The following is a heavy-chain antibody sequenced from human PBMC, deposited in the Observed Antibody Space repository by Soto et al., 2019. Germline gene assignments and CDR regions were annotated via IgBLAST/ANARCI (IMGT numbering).Heavy chain of an antibody. CDR3: AKDARSGWNFDY. CDR1: GFTFSSYA. V-gene: IGHV3-23*01. D-gene: IGHD6-19*01. CDR2: ISASGGSA. J-gene: IGHJ4*02. Sequence: EVQLLESGGALVQPGGSLRLSCAASGFTFSSYAMSWVRQAPGKGLEWVSAISASGGSADYADSVKGRFTISRDNSKNTLYLQMNSLRAEDTAVYYCAKDARSGWNFDYWGQGTLVTVSS.